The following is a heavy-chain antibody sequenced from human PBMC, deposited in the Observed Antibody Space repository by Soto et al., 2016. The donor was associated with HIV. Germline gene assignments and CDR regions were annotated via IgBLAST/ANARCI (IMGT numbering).Heavy chain of an antibody. J-gene: IGHJ4*02. CDR3: AKGGYYYGSGNYYKSGVY. D-gene: IGHD3-10*01. V-gene: IGHV3-43*02. CDR2: ISGDGGST. Sequence: EVQLVESGGGVVQPGGSLRLSCAASGFTFDNYAMHWVRQAPGKGLEWVSLISGDGGSTYYADSVKGRFTISRDNSKNSLHLQMNSLRTEDTALYYCAKGGYYYGSGNYYKSGVYWGQGTLVTVSS. CDR1: GFTFDNYA.